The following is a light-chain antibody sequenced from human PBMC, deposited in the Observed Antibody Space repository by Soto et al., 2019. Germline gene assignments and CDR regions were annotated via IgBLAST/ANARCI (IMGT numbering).Light chain of an antibody. J-gene: IGKJ1*01. CDR3: HQYDSSPRT. CDR1: QSVGSNC. CDR2: GAS. Sequence: ELVLTQSPGTLSLSPGDRATLSCRASQSVGSNCLAWYQQKSGQSPRLLIYGASFRASGIPDRFSGSGSGTDFTLTIRRLEPEDFAMYFCHQYDSSPRTFGQGTKVEIK. V-gene: IGKV3-20*01.